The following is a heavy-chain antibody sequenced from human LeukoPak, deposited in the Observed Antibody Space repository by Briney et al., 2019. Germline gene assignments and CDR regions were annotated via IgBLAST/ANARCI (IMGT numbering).Heavy chain of an antibody. CDR2: IYYSGST. Sequence: SETQSLTCTVSGGSISSYYWSWIRQPPGKGLEWIGYIYYSGSTNYNPSLKSRVTISVDTSKNQFSLKLSSVTAADTAVYYCARVKGDSSGYFYYGMDVWGQGTTVTVSS. CDR3: ARVKGDSSGYFYYGMDV. V-gene: IGHV4-59*01. J-gene: IGHJ6*02. CDR1: GGSISSYY. D-gene: IGHD6-19*01.